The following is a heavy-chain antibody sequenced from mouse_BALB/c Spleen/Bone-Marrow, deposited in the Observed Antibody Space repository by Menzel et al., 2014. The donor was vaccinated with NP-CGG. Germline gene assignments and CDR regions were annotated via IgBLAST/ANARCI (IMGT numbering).Heavy chain of an antibody. Sequence: EVNVVESGGGLVQPGGSLRLSCATSGFTFSDFYMEWVRQPPGKRLEWIAASRNKANDYTTEYSASVKGRFIVSRDTSQSILYLQMNALRAEDTAIYYCARDRYDEGDWYFDVWGAGTTVTVSS. D-gene: IGHD2-14*01. J-gene: IGHJ1*01. CDR3: ARDRYDEGDWYFDV. CDR2: SRNKANDYTT. CDR1: GFTFSDFY. V-gene: IGHV7-1*02.